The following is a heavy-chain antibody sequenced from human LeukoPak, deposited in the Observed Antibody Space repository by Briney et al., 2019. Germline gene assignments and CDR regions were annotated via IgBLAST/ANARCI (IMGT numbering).Heavy chain of an antibody. D-gene: IGHD3-22*01. Sequence: GGSLRLSCAASGFTFSSYSMNWVRQAPGKGLEWVSSISSSSSYIYYADSVKGRFTISRDNGKNSLYLQMNSLSTEDTAFYYCAKAINHYYDSSGYFQTWGQGALVTVSS. J-gene: IGHJ5*02. CDR1: GFTFSSYS. CDR2: ISSSSSYI. CDR3: AKAINHYYDSSGYFQT. V-gene: IGHV3-21*04.